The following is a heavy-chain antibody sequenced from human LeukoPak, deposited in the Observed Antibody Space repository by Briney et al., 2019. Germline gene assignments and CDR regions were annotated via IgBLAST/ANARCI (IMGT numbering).Heavy chain of an antibody. CDR1: GFTFSNNA. D-gene: IGHD1-7*01. J-gene: IGHJ4*02. V-gene: IGHV3-23*01. CDR2: ISDNGRST. CDR3: AKDLAGTTSFDF. Sequence: GGSLRLSCGASGFTFSNNAMYWVRQAPGKGLEWVSGISDNGRSTYYADSVKGRFTISRGKSKNMLYLQMNSLRAEDTAIYYCAKDLAGTTSFDFWGQGTLVTVSS.